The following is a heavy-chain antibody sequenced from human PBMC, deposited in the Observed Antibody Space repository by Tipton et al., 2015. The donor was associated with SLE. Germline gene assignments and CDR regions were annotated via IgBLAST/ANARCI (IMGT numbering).Heavy chain of an antibody. CDR1: GGSISSYY. V-gene: IGHV4-4*08. J-gene: IGHJ3*02. CDR3: ARRITMVRGANDAFDI. D-gene: IGHD3-10*01. Sequence: TLSLTCTVSGGSISSYYWSWIRQPPGKGLEWIGYIYTSGSTYYNPSLKSRVTISVDTSKNQFSLKLSSVTAADTAVYYCARRITMVRGANDAFDIWGQGTMVTVSS. CDR2: IYTSGST.